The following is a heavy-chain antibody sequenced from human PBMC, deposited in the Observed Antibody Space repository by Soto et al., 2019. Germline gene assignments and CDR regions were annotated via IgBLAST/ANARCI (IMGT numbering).Heavy chain of an antibody. Sequence: ETLSLTCTVSGGSISSYYWSWIRQPPGKGLEWIGYIYYSGSTNYNPSLKSRVTISVDTSKNQFSLKLSSVTAADTAVYYCARGEHQLDYYYYYYMDFWGKGTTVTVSS. CDR1: GGSISSYY. CDR2: IYYSGST. J-gene: IGHJ6*03. V-gene: IGHV4-59*01. CDR3: ARGEHQLDYYYYYYMDF. D-gene: IGHD6-13*01.